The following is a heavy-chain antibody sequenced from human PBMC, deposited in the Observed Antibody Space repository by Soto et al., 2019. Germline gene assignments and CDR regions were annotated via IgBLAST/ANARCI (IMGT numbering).Heavy chain of an antibody. Sequence: GGCLRLSCAASGFTFSNAWMNWVRQAPGKGLEWVGRIKGKTDGGTTDYAAPVNGRFTISRDDSKNTVYLQMNSLETEDTAVYYCTTGPNWGQGTLVTVLL. J-gene: IGHJ4*02. CDR3: TTGPN. CDR1: GFTFSNAW. V-gene: IGHV3-15*07. CDR2: IKGKTDGGTT.